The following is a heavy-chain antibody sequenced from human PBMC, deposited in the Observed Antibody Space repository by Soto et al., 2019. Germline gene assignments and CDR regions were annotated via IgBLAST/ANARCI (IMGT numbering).Heavy chain of an antibody. V-gene: IGHV6-1*01. J-gene: IGHJ6*02. CDR2: TYYRSKWLN. CDR1: GDSVSAYNSA. D-gene: IGHD3-22*01. Sequence: SQTLSLTCAISGDSVSAYNSAWNWIRQSPSRGLEWLGRTYYRSKWLNDYAVSVKSRLNISPDTTKNQFSLQLNSVTPEDTAVYYCARDGITMIVIPYYYCGMDVWGQGTTVTVSS. CDR3: ARDGITMIVIPYYYCGMDV.